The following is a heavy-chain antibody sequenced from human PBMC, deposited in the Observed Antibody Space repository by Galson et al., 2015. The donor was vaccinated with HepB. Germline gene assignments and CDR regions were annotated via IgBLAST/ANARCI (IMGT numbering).Heavy chain of an antibody. Sequence: SLRLSCAASRFTFSKYWMNWVRQAPGKGLEWVANIKQDGTEKSYVDSVKGRLTISRDNAKSSLYLQMNSLTAEDTAMYYCVREGGGGSGNHYNDNDGFDIWGQGTMVTVSS. V-gene: IGHV3-7*03. J-gene: IGHJ3*02. CDR2: IKQDGTEK. CDR3: VREGGGGSGNHYNDNDGFDI. CDR1: RFTFSKYW. D-gene: IGHD3-10*01.